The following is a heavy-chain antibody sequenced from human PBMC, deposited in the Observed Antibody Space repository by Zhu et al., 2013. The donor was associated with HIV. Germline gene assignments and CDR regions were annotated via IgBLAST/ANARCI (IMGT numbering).Heavy chain of an antibody. CDR1: GYTFTAYY. J-gene: IGHJ5*01. Sequence: QVQLLQSGPQVTKPGASMRLSCQTSGYTFTAYYLHWVRQARGQGLECMGWISPKTGDTMIMENFRGRVTMTRDTSINTIYLDVSRLTSDDTAFYYCARDKDMGFGQGSYDSWGHGTLVTVSS. D-gene: IGHD3-10*01. V-gene: IGHV1-2*02. CDR3: ARDKDMGFGQGSYDS. CDR2: ISPKTGDT.